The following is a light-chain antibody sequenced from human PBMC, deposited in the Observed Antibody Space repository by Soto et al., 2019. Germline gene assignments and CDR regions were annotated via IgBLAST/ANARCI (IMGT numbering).Light chain of an antibody. Sequence: EILMTQSPATLSVSPGERATLSCSATQSISTNLAGYQQKPGQAPRLLIFGESTRATGIPARFSGSGSGTEFTLTISSLQSEDFAVYYCQNYNNWPSWTFGQGTKVEIK. V-gene: IGKV3-15*01. J-gene: IGKJ1*01. CDR3: QNYNNWPSWT. CDR2: GES. CDR1: QSISTN.